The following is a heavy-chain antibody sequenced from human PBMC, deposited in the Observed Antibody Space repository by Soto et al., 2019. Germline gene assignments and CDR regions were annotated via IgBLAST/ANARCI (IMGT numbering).Heavy chain of an antibody. V-gene: IGHV1-2*02. Sequence: GSVKVSCKASGYTFTGYDIHWVRQAPGQGLEWMGWINPNSGGTNYAQKFQGRVTMTRDTSISTAYMELSRLRSDDTAVYSCARTIWVEAFDIWGQGTMVTVSS. CDR1: GYTFTGYD. J-gene: IGHJ3*02. CDR3: ARTIWVEAFDI. D-gene: IGHD3-9*01. CDR2: INPNSGGT.